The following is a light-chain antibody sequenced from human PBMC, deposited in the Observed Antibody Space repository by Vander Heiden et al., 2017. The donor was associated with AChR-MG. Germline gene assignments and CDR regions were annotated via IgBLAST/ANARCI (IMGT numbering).Light chain of an antibody. Sequence: QSVLPQPPSASGTPGQRVTISCSGYSSNIGGNTVNWYQQLPGTAPRLLIYTNDQRPSGVPDRFSGSKSGTSASLAISGLQSEDEADYYCAAWDASLNGPVFGGGTKLTVL. CDR1: SSNIGGNT. CDR2: TND. J-gene: IGLJ3*02. V-gene: IGLV1-44*01. CDR3: AAWDASLNGPV.